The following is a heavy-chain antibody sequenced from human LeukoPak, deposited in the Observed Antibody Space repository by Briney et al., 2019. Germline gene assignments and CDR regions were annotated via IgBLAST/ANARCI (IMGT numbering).Heavy chain of an antibody. CDR2: IYYSGST. J-gene: IGHJ4*02. CDR1: GGSISSSSYY. D-gene: IGHD4-23*01. Sequence: SETLSLTCTVSGGSISSSSYYWGWIRQPPGKGLEWIGSIYYSGSTNYNPSLKSRVTISVDTSQNQFSLKLSSVTAAVTVVHFCAKGNGGPGAPTFDYGAQGTVVTVSS. V-gene: IGHV4-39*07. CDR3: AKGNGGPGAPTFDY.